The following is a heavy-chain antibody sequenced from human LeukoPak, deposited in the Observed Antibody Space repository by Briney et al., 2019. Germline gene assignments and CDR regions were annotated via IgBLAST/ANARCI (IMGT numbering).Heavy chain of an antibody. CDR2: IKQDGSEK. Sequence: GGSLRLSCAASGFTFSSYWMSWVRQAPGKGLEWVANIKQDGSEKYYVDSVKGRFTISRDNAKNSLYLQMNSLRAEGTAVYYCARRVRYDFWSGSGLGAFDIWGQGTMVTVSS. CDR3: ARRVRYDFWSGSGLGAFDI. CDR1: GFTFSSYW. J-gene: IGHJ3*02. V-gene: IGHV3-7*01. D-gene: IGHD3-3*01.